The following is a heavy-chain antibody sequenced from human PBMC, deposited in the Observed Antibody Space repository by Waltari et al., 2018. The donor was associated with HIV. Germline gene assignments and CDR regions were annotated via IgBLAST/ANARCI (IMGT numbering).Heavy chain of an antibody. CDR1: GFNFNDAW. J-gene: IGHJ4*02. CDR3: ATEFYRNGYNF. Sequence: EVRLVESGGGLVKPGGSLRLSCAASGFNFNDAWMTWVRQAPGKRLELVGRIKSVAAGGTTDYAAPVQGRFTMSRDDSKNTLYLQMNSLKTEDTAVYYCATEFYRNGYNFWGQGTLVTVSS. V-gene: IGHV3-15*01. CDR2: IKSVAAGGTT. D-gene: IGHD5-18*01.